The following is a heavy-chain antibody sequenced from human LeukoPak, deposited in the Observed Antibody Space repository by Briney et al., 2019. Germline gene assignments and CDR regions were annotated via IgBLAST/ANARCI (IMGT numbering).Heavy chain of an antibody. V-gene: IGHV3-23*01. J-gene: IGHJ4*03. CDR3: AKQLGYCSGGSCYFDY. D-gene: IGHD2-15*01. CDR2: ISGSGDST. Sequence: PGGSLRLSCAGSGFTFSSSAMSGVRLAPGKGPEWVSAISGSGDSTYYTDSLKGRFTISRDNSKNTVYLQMNSLRAEDTAIYYSAKQLGYCSGGSCYFDYWGRGTLVTVSS. CDR1: GFTFSSSA.